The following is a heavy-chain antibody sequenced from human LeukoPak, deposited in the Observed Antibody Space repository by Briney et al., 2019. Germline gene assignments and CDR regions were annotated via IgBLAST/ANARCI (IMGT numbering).Heavy chain of an antibody. CDR2: ISGSGSST. Sequence: GGSLRLSCAASGFTFSSYAMSWVRQAPAKGMEWVSTISGSGSSTYCADSVKGRFTISRDNSKNTVYLQMNSLRAEDTAVYYCAKRPYCSGAVCYHIDYWGQGTLVTVSS. J-gene: IGHJ4*02. CDR1: GFTFSSYA. CDR3: AKRPYCSGAVCYHIDY. D-gene: IGHD2-15*01. V-gene: IGHV3-23*01.